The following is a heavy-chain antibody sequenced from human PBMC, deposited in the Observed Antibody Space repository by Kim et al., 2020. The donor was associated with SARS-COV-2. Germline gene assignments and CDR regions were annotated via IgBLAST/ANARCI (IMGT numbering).Heavy chain of an antibody. CDR3: ARGLDSSSWWSYYYYGMDV. J-gene: IGHJ6*02. D-gene: IGHD6-13*01. CDR2: MNPNSGNT. CDR1: GYTFTSYD. Sequence: ASVKVSCKASGYTFTSYDINWVRQATGQGLEWMGWMNPNSGNTGYAQKFQGRVTMTRNTSISTAYMELSSLRSEDTAVYYCARGLDSSSWWSYYYYGMDVWGQGTTVTVSS. V-gene: IGHV1-8*01.